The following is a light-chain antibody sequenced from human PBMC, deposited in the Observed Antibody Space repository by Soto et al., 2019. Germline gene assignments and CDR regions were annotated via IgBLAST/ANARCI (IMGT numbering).Light chain of an antibody. Sequence: EIVLTQSPGTLSLSPGERATLSCRASQRVSSNYLAWYQQKPGQAPRLLIYGASSRATGIPDRFSGSGSGTDFSLTISRLEPEDFAVYTCQQYDSSLITFGQGTRLEIK. CDR2: GAS. V-gene: IGKV3-20*01. J-gene: IGKJ5*01. CDR3: QQYDSSLIT. CDR1: QRVSSNY.